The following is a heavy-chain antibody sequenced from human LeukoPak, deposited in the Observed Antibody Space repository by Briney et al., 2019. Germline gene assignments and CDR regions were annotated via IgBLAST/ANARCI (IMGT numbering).Heavy chain of an antibody. CDR1: GFTFSSHA. Sequence: GGSLRLSCAASGFTFSSHAMHWVRQAPGKGLEWVAVIAYDGSSKYYADSVKGRFTISRDNSKNTLYLQMNSLRAEDTAVYYCAREKECFDYWGQGTLVTVSS. CDR2: IAYDGSSK. D-gene: IGHD3-3*01. J-gene: IGHJ4*02. V-gene: IGHV3-30-3*01. CDR3: AREKECFDY.